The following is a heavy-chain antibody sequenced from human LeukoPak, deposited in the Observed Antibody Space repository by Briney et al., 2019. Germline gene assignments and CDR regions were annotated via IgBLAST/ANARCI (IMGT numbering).Heavy chain of an antibody. J-gene: IGHJ4*02. D-gene: IGHD1-26*01. CDR2: TYYSGST. CDR1: GGSISSGGYY. CDR3: ARERVVGATNFDY. Sequence: SETPSLTCTVSGGSISSGGYYWSWIRQHPGKGLEWIGYTYYSGSTYYNPSLKSRVTISVDTSKNQFSLKLSSVTAADTAVYYCARERVVGATNFDYWGQGTLVTVSS. V-gene: IGHV4-31*03.